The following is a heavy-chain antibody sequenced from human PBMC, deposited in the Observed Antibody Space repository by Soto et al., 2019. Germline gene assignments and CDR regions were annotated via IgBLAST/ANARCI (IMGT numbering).Heavy chain of an antibody. J-gene: IGHJ4*02. CDR1: GGSISSGGYS. D-gene: IGHD1-26*01. V-gene: IGHV4-30-2*01. Sequence: PSETLSLTCAVSGGSISSGGYSWSWIRQPPGKGLEWIGYIYHSGSTYYNPSLKSRVTISVDRSKNQFSLKLSSVTAADTAVYYCARVSGSYYLDYFDYWGQGTLVTAPQ. CDR3: ARVSGSYYLDYFDY. CDR2: IYHSGST.